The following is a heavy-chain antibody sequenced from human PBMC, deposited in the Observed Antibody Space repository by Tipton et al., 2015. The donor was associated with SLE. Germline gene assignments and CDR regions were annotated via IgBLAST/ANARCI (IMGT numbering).Heavy chain of an antibody. CDR3: ARDNSHCTGGRCYLQYNYLDL. CDR1: GFTFSRYA. CDR2: ITSSGGSI. V-gene: IGHV3-21*01. Sequence: SLRLSCTASGFTFSRYAMNWVRQAPGKGLEWVSSITSSGGSIYSADSVKGRFTISRDNAKNSLYLQMNSLRAEDTALYYCARDNSHCTGGRCYLQYNYLDLWGKGTTVTVSS. J-gene: IGHJ6*03. D-gene: IGHD2-15*01.